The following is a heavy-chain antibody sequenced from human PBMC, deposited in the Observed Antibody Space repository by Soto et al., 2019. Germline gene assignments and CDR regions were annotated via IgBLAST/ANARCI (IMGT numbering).Heavy chain of an antibody. CDR2: IYYSGST. CDR1: GGSISSGGYY. D-gene: IGHD2-21*02. J-gene: IGHJ3*02. V-gene: IGHV4-31*03. CDR3: ARAGLLASGAFDI. Sequence: LSLTCTVSGGSISSGGYYWSWIRQHPGKGLEWIGYIYYSGSTYYNPSLKSRVTISVDTSKNQFSLKLSSVTAADTAVYYCARAGLLASGAFDIWGQGTMVTVS.